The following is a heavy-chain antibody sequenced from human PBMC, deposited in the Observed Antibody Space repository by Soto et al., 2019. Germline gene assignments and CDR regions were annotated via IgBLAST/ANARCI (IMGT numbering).Heavy chain of an antibody. D-gene: IGHD6-13*01. Sequence: QVQLVESGGGVVQPGRSLRLSCAASGFTFSSYGMHWVRQAPGKGLEWVAVIWYDGSNKYYADSVKGRFTISRDNSKNTLYLQMNSLRAEDTAVYYCARADSSSWYYCYYGMDVWGQGTTVTVSS. CDR2: IWYDGSNK. CDR3: ARADSSSWYYCYYGMDV. V-gene: IGHV3-33*01. J-gene: IGHJ6*02. CDR1: GFTFSSYG.